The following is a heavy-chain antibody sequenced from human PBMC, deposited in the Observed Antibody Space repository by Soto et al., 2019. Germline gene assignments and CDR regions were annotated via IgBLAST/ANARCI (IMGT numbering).Heavy chain of an antibody. J-gene: IGHJ6*03. CDR1: GFTFSSYD. V-gene: IGHV3-13*01. CDR3: ARARSWYYYYYMDV. Sequence: PGGSLRLSCVASGFTFSSYDMHWVRQATGKGLEWVSAIGTAGDTYYPGSVKGRFTISRENAKNSLYLQMNSLRAGDTAVYYCARARSWYYYYYMDVWGKGTTVTVSS. D-gene: IGHD1-26*01. CDR2: IGTAGDT.